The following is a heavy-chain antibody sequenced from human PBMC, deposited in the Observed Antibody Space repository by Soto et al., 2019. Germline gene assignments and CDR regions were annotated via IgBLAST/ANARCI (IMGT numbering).Heavy chain of an antibody. V-gene: IGHV4-59*01. CDR3: ARGEEWEPPNYYYYYGMDV. D-gene: IGHD1-26*01. CDR1: GGSIISYY. Sequence: LEALSLTCTVSGGSIISYYWSWIRQPPGKGLEWIGYIYYSGSTNYNPSLKSRVTISVDTSKNQFSLKLSSVTAADTAVYYCARGEEWEPPNYYYYYGMDVWGQGTTLTVSS. CDR2: IYYSGST. J-gene: IGHJ6*02.